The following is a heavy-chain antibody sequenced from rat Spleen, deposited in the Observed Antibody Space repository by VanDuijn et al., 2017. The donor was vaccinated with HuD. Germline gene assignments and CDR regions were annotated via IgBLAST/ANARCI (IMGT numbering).Heavy chain of an antibody. Sequence: EVQLVESDGGLVQPGRSLKLSCAASGFTFSDYYMAWVRQAPGKGLEWVASITNTGGSTYYPDSVKGRFTISRDNAKSTLYLQMDSLRSEDTATYYCARHFSILRTPLAYWGQGTLVTVSS. CDR3: ARHFSILRTPLAY. V-gene: IGHV5-25*01. J-gene: IGHJ3*01. D-gene: IGHD1-6*01. CDR2: ITNTGGST. CDR1: GFTFSDYY.